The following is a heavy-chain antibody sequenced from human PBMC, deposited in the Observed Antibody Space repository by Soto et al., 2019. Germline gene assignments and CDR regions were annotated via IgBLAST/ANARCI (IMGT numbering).Heavy chain of an antibody. CDR2: IWYDGSNK. CDR3: ARDLSGSYLDLDY. J-gene: IGHJ4*02. V-gene: IGHV3-33*01. D-gene: IGHD1-26*01. CDR1: GFTFSSYG. Sequence: GGSLRLSCAASGFTFSSYGMHWVRQAPGKGLEWVAVIWYDGSNKYYADSVKGRFTISRDNSKNTLYLQMNSLRAEDTAVYYCARDLSGSYLDLDYWGQGTLVTVSS.